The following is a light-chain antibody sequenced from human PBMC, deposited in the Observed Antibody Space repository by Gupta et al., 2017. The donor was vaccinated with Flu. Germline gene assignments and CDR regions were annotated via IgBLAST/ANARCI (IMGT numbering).Light chain of an antibody. J-gene: IGKJ2*01. Sequence: ELVLTQSPATLSLSPGERATLFCRASQSVSTYLAWYQHKPGQAPRRRIDDASNRATGIPARFSGRGAWTDFTLTISSLEPEDFAFYYCQKGSNGAPYTYGQGTRLEIK. CDR3: QKGSNGAPYT. CDR1: QSVSTY. V-gene: IGKV3-11*01. CDR2: DAS.